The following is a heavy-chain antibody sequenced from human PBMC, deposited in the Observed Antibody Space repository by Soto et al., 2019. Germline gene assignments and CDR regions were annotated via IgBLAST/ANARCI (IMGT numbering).Heavy chain of an antibody. CDR1: GFPFTTYG. V-gene: IGHV3-30*03. CDR2: ISYDGSKK. J-gene: IGHJ4*02. CDR3: VGGQYYFDY. Sequence: QVQLVESGGGVVQPGRSLRLSCAASGFPFTTYGMHWVREGPGKGLEWVAGISYDGSKKYYADSVKGRFTISRDHSKNPLYLQMNSLRPEDTALYYCVGGQYYFDYRGQGTLVTVSS. D-gene: IGHD3-10*01.